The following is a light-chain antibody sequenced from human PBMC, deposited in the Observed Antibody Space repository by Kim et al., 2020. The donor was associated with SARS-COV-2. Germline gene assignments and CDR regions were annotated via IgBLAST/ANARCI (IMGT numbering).Light chain of an antibody. CDR2: HDT. CDR3: LAWDSTSGGV. J-gene: IGLJ1*01. CDR1: KLGHQF. Sequence: VSPGQTASISCSGDKLGHQFASWYQRKAGQSPVLVIYHDTKRPSGIPERFSGSTSGNTVTLTISGTQAMDEADYYCLAWDSTSGGVFGTGTKVNVL. V-gene: IGLV3-1*01.